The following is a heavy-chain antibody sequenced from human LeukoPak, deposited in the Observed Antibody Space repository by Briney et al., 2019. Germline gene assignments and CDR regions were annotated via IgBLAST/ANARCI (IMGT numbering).Heavy chain of an antibody. D-gene: IGHD3-10*01. CDR3: AKVFEVRGARRPKDY. CDR1: GFTFSDYG. Sequence: GGSLRLSCAAYGFTFSDYGMHWVRQAPGKGLEWVALISYDGGNKFYAHSVRDRFTISSDNSKNTLFLQMNSLRIEDTAVYYCAKVFEVRGARRPKDYWGQGTLVIVSS. J-gene: IGHJ4*02. CDR2: ISYDGGNK. V-gene: IGHV3-30*18.